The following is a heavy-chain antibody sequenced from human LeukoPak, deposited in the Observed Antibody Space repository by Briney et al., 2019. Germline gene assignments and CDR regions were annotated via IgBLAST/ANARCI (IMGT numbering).Heavy chain of an antibody. D-gene: IGHD3-10*02. V-gene: IGHV4-59*08. Sequence: SETLSLTCTVSGGSISSYYWSWIRQPPGKGLEWIGYIYYSGSTNYNPSLKSRVTISVDTSKNQFSLKLSSVTAADTAVYYCARSKFGESVDYWGQGTLVTVSS. J-gene: IGHJ4*02. CDR3: ARSKFGESVDY. CDR2: IYYSGST. CDR1: GGSISSYY.